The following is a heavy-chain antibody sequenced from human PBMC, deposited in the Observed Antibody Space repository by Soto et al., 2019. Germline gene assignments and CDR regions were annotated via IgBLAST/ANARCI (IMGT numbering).Heavy chain of an antibody. D-gene: IGHD3-3*01. CDR1: GGTFSRYG. CDR2: IIPIFGTA. J-gene: IGHJ6*02. V-gene: IGHV1-69*12. CDR3: ARETEFGYYYGMDV. Sequence: QVQLVQSGAEVKKPGSSVKVSCKASGGTFSRYGISWVRQAPGQGLEWMGGIIPIFGTANYAQKFQGRVTXTADETTSTAYMELSRLRYEDTPVYYCARETEFGYYYGMDVWGQGTTVTVSS.